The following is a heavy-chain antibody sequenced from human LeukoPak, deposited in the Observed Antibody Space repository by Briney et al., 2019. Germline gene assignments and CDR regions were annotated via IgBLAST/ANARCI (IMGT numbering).Heavy chain of an antibody. CDR2: MSGYGDTT. J-gene: IGHJ4*02. CDR3: AKDFAGRGYSSGFLFAS. CDR1: GFTFEEYA. Sequence: PGGSLRLSCAASGFTFEEYAMHWVRQGPGKGLEWVALMSGYGDTTYYADSVKGRFTVSRDNTKTSLYLQMHSLRTEDTALYYCAKDFAGRGYSSGFLFASWGQGTLVTVSS. V-gene: IGHV3-43*02. D-gene: IGHD6-25*01.